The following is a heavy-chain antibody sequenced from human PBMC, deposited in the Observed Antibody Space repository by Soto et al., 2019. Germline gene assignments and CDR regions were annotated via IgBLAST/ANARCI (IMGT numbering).Heavy chain of an antibody. CDR1: GGSISSGGYY. CDR2: IYYSGST. V-gene: IGHV4-31*03. Sequence: QVQLQESGPGLVKPSQTLSLTCTVSGGSISSGGYYWSWIRQHPGKGLEWIGYIYYSGSTYYNPSRKSRVTISVAASKNQFSLKLSSVTAADTAVYYCARDSDSSHDNNWFDPWGQGTLVTVSS. J-gene: IGHJ5*02. CDR3: ARDSDSSHDNNWFDP. D-gene: IGHD6-13*01.